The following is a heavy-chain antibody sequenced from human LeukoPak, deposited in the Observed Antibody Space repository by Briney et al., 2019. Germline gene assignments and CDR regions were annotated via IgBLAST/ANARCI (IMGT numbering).Heavy chain of an antibody. V-gene: IGHV3-53*05. CDR2: IYSGGST. CDR1: GFTVSSNY. Sequence: GGSLRLSCAASGFTVSSNYMNWVRQAPGKGLEWVSVIYSGGSTYYADSVKGRFTISRDNSKNTLYLQMGSLRAEDMAVYYCARGNYGSAFDIWGQGTMVTVSS. CDR3: ARGNYGSAFDI. J-gene: IGHJ3*02. D-gene: IGHD3-10*01.